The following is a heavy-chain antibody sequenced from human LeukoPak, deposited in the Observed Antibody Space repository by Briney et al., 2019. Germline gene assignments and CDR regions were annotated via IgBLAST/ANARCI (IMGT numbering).Heavy chain of an antibody. V-gene: IGHV4-59*08. CDR1: GGSISTYY. J-gene: IGHJ4*02. CDR3: ARLSGSPHPPFDY. D-gene: IGHD1-26*01. Sequence: SETLSLTCTVSGGSISTYYWSWIRQPPGKRLEWIGYIYYSGSTYYNPSLKSRVTISVDTSKNQFSLKLTSVTAADTAVYYCARLSGSPHPPFDYWGQGTLVTVSS. CDR2: IYYSGST.